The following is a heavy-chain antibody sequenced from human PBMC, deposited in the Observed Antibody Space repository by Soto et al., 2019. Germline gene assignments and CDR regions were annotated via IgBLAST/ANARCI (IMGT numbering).Heavy chain of an antibody. D-gene: IGHD3-22*01. CDR2: ISSSSSTI. J-gene: IGHJ4*02. Sequence: GGSLRLSCAASGFTFTSYSMNWVRQTPGKGLEWVSYISSSSSTIYYAGSVKGRFTISRDNAKNSLYLQMNSLRDEDTAVYYCARDDSSGYNFFDYWGQGTQVTVSS. V-gene: IGHV3-48*02. CDR3: ARDDSSGYNFFDY. CDR1: GFTFTSYS.